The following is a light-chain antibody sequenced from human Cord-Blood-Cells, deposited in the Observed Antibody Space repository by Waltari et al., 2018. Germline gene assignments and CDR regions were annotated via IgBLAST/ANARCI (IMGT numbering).Light chain of an antibody. CDR2: GAS. V-gene: IGKV4-1*01. CDR3: QQYYSTPRT. J-gene: IGKJ1*01. CDR1: QSGLYSSNNKND. Sequence: DIVMTQSPDSLAVSLGERATINCKSSQSGLYSSNNKNDGACDQQKPVQAPKLLIYGASTRESGVPDRFSGSGSGTDFTLTISSLQAEDVAVYYCQQYYSTPRTFGQGTKVEIK.